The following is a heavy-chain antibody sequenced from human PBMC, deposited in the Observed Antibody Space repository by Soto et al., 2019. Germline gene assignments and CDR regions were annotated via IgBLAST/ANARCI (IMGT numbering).Heavy chain of an antibody. CDR3: AKLLWFGEGQTRHSNFDY. D-gene: IGHD3-10*01. CDR2: ISYDGSNK. V-gene: IGHV3-30*18. CDR1: GFTFSSYG. J-gene: IGHJ4*02. Sequence: GSLRLSCAASGFTFSSYGMHWVRQAPGKGLEWVAVISYDGSNKYYADSVKGRFTISRDNSKNTLYLQMNSLRAEDTAVYYCAKLLWFGEGQTRHSNFDYWGQGTLVTVSS.